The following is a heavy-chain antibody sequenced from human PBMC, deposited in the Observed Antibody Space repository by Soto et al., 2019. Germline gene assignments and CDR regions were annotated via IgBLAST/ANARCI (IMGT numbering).Heavy chain of an antibody. CDR1: GGTFSSYA. D-gene: IGHD3-3*01. V-gene: IGHV1-69*01. CDR3: ARDPITAGVVITPNWFDP. J-gene: IGHJ5*02. Sequence: QVQLVQSGAEVKKPGSSVKVSCKASGGTFSSYAISWVRQAPGQGLEWMGGIIPIFGTANYAQKFKGRVTITAEESTSTAYMELSSLRSEDTAVYYCARDPITAGVVITPNWFDPWGQGTLVTVSS. CDR2: IIPIFGTA.